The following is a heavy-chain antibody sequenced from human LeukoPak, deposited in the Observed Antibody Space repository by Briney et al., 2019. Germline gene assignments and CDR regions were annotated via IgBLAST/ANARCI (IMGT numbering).Heavy chain of an antibody. CDR3: TSPAHDFDFWSGYYSF. V-gene: IGHV3-73*01. CDR2: IRGKAKNYAT. D-gene: IGHD3-3*01. CDR1: GFVFSDSA. J-gene: IGHJ4*02. Sequence: GGSLRLPCAASGFVFSDSAVHWVRQTSGTGLERIGLIRGKAKNYATGHAASVRGRFSVSRDDSKNTAYLEMNSLKIEDTAVYYCTSPAHDFDFWSGYYSFWGPGTLVTVSS.